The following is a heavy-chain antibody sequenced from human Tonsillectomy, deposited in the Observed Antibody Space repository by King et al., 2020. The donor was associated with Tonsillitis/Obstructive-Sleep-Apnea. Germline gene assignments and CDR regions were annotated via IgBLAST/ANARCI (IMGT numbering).Heavy chain of an antibody. CDR2: IYYSGST. CDR1: GGSISSYY. CDR3: ARRPAYDIFSFDY. D-gene: IGHD3-9*01. Sequence: VQLQESGPGLVKPSETLSLTCTVSGGSISSYYWSWIRQPPGKGLEWIGYIYYSGSTNYNPSLKSRVTISVDTSKNQFSLKLSSVTAADTAVYYCARRPAYDIFSFDYWGQGTLVTVSS. V-gene: IGHV4-59*01. J-gene: IGHJ4*02.